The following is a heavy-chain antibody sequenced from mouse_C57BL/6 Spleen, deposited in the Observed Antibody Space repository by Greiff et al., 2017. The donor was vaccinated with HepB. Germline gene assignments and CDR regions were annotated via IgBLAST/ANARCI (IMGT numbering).Heavy chain of an antibody. J-gene: IGHJ2*01. CDR2: ISSGGSYT. CDR3: ARQGGGSSDY. CDR1: GFTFSSYG. V-gene: IGHV5-6*01. Sequence: EVKVVESGGDLVKPGGSLKLSCAASGFTFSSYGMSWVRQTPDKRLEWVATISSGGSYTYYPDSVKGRFTISRDNAKNTLYLQMSSLKSEDTAVYYCARQGGGSSDYWGQGTTLTVSS.